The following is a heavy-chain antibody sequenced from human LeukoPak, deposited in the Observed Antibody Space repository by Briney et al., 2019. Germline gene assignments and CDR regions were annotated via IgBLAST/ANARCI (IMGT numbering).Heavy chain of an antibody. CDR2: IYYSGST. Sequence: SETLSLTCTVSGGSISSYYWSWIRQPPGKGLEWIGYIYYSGSTNYNPSLKSRVTISVDTSKNQFSLKLSSVTAADTAVYYCARSKGSYYYYGMDVWGQGTTVTASS. J-gene: IGHJ6*02. V-gene: IGHV4-59*01. CDR3: ARSKGSYYYYGMDV. CDR1: GGSISSYY.